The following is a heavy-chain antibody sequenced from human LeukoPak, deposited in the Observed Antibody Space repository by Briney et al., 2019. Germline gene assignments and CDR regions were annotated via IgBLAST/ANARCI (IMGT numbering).Heavy chain of an antibody. CDR3: ARRAVGTFDY. Sequence: PSETLSLTCTVSGGSISSSTYYWGWIRPPPGNGLEWIGSIYYSGSTYYNPSLKSRVSISIDTSKNQFSLNLSSVTAADTAVYYCARRAVGTFDYWGQGTLVTVSS. V-gene: IGHV4-39*01. D-gene: IGHD6-13*01. CDR2: IYYSGST. CDR1: GGSISSSTYY. J-gene: IGHJ4*02.